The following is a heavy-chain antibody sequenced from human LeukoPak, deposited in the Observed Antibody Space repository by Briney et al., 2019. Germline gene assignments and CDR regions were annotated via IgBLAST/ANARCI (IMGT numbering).Heavy chain of an antibody. CDR3: ARAIREYTYGSAFDY. J-gene: IGHJ4*02. Sequence: GGSLRLSCAASGFTFSNYGMHWVRQAPGKGLEWVAVIWYDGSNKYYADSLKGRFTISRDNSKNTLYLQLNSLRAEDMAVHYCARAIREYTYGSAFDYWGQGTLVTVSS. V-gene: IGHV3-33*01. CDR1: GFTFSNYG. CDR2: IWYDGSNK. D-gene: IGHD5-18*01.